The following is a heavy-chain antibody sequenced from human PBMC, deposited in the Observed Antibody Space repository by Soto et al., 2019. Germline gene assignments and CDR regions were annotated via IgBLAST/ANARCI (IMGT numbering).Heavy chain of an antibody. J-gene: IGHJ6*02. CDR2: ISAYNGNT. CDR1: GYTFTSYG. V-gene: IGHV1-18*01. D-gene: IGHD4-4*01. Sequence: QVQLVQSGAEVKKPGASVKVSCKASGYTFTSYGISWVRQAPGQGLEWMGWISAYNGNTNYAQKLQGRVTMTTDTSTSTAYMELRSLRSDDTAVYYGATGSRYVRVTTGYGMDVWGQGTTVTVSS. CDR3: ATGSRYVRVTTGYGMDV.